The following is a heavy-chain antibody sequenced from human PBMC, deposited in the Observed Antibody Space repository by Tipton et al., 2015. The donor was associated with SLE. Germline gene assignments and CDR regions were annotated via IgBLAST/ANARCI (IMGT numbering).Heavy chain of an antibody. D-gene: IGHD6-13*01. J-gene: IGHJ4*02. CDR3: ARLGWYSPPDY. CDR1: GGSISRSY. Sequence: TLSLTCTVSGGSISRSYWSWIRQPPGKRLEWIGYVYYGGTTSYNPSLKSRVTISVDTSKNQLSLNLRSVTTADTAVYYCARLGWYSPPDYWGQGTLVTVFS. CDR2: VYYGGTT. V-gene: IGHV4-59*01.